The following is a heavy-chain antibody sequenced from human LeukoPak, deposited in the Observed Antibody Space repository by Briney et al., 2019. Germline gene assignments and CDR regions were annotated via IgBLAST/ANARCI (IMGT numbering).Heavy chain of an antibody. J-gene: IGHJ4*02. V-gene: IGHV4-59*01. D-gene: IGHD3-10*01. Sequence: TPSETLSLTCTVSGGSISSYYWSWIRQPPGKGLEWIGYIYYSGSTNYNPSLKSRVTISVDTSKNQFSLKLSSVTAADTAVYYCARRPAGGVRGGTFDYWGQGTLVTVSS. CDR3: ARRPAGGVRGGTFDY. CDR2: IYYSGST. CDR1: GGSISSYY.